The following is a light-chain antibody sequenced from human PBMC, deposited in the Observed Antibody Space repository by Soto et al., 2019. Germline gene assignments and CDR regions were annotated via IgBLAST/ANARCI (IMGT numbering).Light chain of an antibody. Sequence: IQITQSPSSLSASVGDRVTITCRASQRIDSYLNWYQQKPGKAPKLLIYAASSLQSGVPSRFSGSGSGTDFTLTITSLQPEDFATYYCQQSYSTPPYTFGQGTKVDIK. CDR2: AAS. J-gene: IGKJ2*01. CDR1: QRIDSY. V-gene: IGKV1-39*01. CDR3: QQSYSTPPYT.